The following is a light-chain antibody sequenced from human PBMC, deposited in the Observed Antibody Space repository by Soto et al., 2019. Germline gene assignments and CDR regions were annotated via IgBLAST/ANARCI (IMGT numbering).Light chain of an antibody. J-gene: IGLJ1*01. CDR2: NNN. V-gene: IGLV1-44*01. CDR3: AAWDDSLNGLV. Sequence: QSVLTQPPSASGTPGQRVTISCSGSSCNIGSNTVNWYQQLPGTAPKLLIYNNNQRPSGVPDLFSGSKSGTSASLAISGLQSEDEADYYCAAWDDSLNGLVFGTGTKVTVL. CDR1: SCNIGSNT.